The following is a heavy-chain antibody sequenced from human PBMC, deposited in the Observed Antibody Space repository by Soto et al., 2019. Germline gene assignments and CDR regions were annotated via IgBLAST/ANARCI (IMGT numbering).Heavy chain of an antibody. CDR3: ARGDSSGYYCEGNWFDP. J-gene: IGHJ5*02. CDR2: IYYSGST. CDR1: GGSVSSGSYY. V-gene: IGHV4-61*01. Sequence: QVQLQESGPGLVKPSETLSLTCTVSGGSVSSGSYYWSWIRQPPGKGLEWFGYIYYSGSTNYNPALKSRGTISVDAAKNQISLKLRPVTAADTAVYYCARGDSSGYYCEGNWFDPWGQGTLVTVSS. D-gene: IGHD3-22*01.